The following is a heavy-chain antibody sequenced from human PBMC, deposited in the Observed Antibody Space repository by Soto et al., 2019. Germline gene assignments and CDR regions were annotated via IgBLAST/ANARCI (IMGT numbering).Heavy chain of an antibody. CDR1: GLTFNNAW. CDR3: TTDPRMITFGGVIENSNWFDP. Sequence: PGGSLRLSCAASGLTFNNAWMTWVRQAPGKGLEWVGRIKSKTDGGTTDYSAPVKGRFTISRDDSKNTLYLQMNSLKTDDTAVYYCTTDPRMITFGGVIENSNWFDPWGQGTLVTVSS. CDR2: IKSKTDGGTT. D-gene: IGHD3-16*02. V-gene: IGHV3-15*01. J-gene: IGHJ5*02.